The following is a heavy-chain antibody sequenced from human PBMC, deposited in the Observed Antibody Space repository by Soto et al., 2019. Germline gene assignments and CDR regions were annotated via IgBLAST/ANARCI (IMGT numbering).Heavy chain of an antibody. D-gene: IGHD2-2*01. CDR2: IYYSGGT. V-gene: IGHV4-31*03. CDR3: ARDRGGVVVPNWFDP. CDR1: GGSISSGGYY. J-gene: IGHJ5*02. Sequence: TSETLSLTCTVSGGSISSGGYYWSWIRQHPGKGLEWIGYIYYSGGTYYNPSLKSRVTISVDTSKNQFSLKLSSVTAADTAVYYCARDRGGVVVPNWFDPWGQGTLVTVSS.